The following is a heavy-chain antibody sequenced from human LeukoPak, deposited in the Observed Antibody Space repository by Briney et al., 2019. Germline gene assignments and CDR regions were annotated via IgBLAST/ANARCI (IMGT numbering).Heavy chain of an antibody. V-gene: IGHV3-23*01. J-gene: IGHJ4*02. D-gene: IGHD3-22*01. CDR3: AKDQHYYDSSGYYDY. CDR1: GFTVSSNY. Sequence: GGSLRLSCAASGFTVSSNYMSWVRQAPGKGLEWVSAISGSGGSTYYADSVKGRFTISRDNSKNTLYLQMNSLRAEDTAVYYCAKDQHYYDSSGYYDYWGQGTLVTVSS. CDR2: ISGSGGST.